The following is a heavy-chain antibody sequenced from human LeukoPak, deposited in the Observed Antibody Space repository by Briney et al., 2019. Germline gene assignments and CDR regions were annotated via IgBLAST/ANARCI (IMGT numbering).Heavy chain of an antibody. J-gene: IGHJ4*02. CDR2: INPNSGDT. CDR3: ARRTSWYGDY. V-gene: IGHV1-2*02. CDR1: GYTFTGYY. Sequence: GASVKVSCKASGYTFTGYYMHWVRQAPGQGLEWMGWINPNSGDTNYAQKLQGRVTMTTDTSTSTAYMELRSLRSDDTAVYYCARRTSWYGDYWGQGTLVTVSS. D-gene: IGHD2-2*01.